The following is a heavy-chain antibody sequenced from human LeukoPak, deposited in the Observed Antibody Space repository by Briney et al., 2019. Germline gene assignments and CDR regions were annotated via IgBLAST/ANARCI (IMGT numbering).Heavy chain of an antibody. D-gene: IGHD1-26*01. CDR2: INAGNGNT. Sequence: GASVKVSCKASGYTFTSYAMHWVRQAPGQRLEWMGWINAGNGNTKYSQKFQGRVTITRDTSASTAYMELSSLRSEDTAVYYCARPRAPKRGAYPSDWFDPWGQGTLVTVSS. J-gene: IGHJ5*02. CDR3: ARPRAPKRGAYPSDWFDP. CDR1: GYTFTSYA. V-gene: IGHV1-3*01.